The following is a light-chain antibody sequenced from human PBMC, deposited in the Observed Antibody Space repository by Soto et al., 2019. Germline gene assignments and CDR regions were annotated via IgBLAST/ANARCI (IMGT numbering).Light chain of an antibody. CDR3: ATWDGSLPGEV. V-gene: IGLV1-51*01. CDR1: SSNIGNNY. CDR2: DNN. J-gene: IGLJ2*01. Sequence: QSVLTQSPSVSAAPGQQVTISCSGSSSNIGNNYVSWYQQLPGTAPKLLIYDNNKRPSGIPDRFSGSKSGTSGTLDITGLLTGDEAVYYCATWDGSLPGEVFGGGTKPTVL.